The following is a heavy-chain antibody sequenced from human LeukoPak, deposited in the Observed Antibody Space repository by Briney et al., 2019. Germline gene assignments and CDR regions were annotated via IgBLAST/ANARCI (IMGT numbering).Heavy chain of an antibody. CDR1: GFTFSDYW. D-gene: IGHD5/OR15-5a*01. V-gene: IGHV3-7*01. CDR2: IKQDGSEK. Sequence: PGGSLRLSCATSGFTFSDYWMNWVRQAPGKGLEWVANIKQDGSEKYYVGSVKGRFTISTDNTKNSLYLQMNNLRAEDTAVYYSARSTDYWGQGTLVTVSS. J-gene: IGHJ4*02. CDR3: ARSTDY.